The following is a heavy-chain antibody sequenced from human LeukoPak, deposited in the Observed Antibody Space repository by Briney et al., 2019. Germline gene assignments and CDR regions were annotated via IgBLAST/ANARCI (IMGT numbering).Heavy chain of an antibody. CDR3: ARDLSGWGPLRGDDAFDI. J-gene: IGHJ3*02. CDR2: INPSGGST. Sequence: ASVKVSCKASGYTFTSYYMHWVRQAPGQGLEWMGIINPSGGSTSYAQKFQGRVTMTRDTSTSTVYMELSSLRSEDTAVYYCARDLSGWGPLRGDDAFDIWGQGTMVTVSS. CDR1: GYTFTSYY. V-gene: IGHV1-46*01. D-gene: IGHD7-27*01.